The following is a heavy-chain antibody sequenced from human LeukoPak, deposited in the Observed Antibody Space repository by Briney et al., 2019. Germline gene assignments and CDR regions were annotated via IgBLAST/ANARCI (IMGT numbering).Heavy chain of an antibody. J-gene: IGHJ2*01. CDR1: GFTFRNYA. Sequence: PGGSLRLSCAASGFTFRNYAMSWVRQAPGKGLEWVSGINGADTTTLYADSVKGRFTISRDNSKNALSLQMNSLRAEDTAVYCCVRNQWVEQYWYFDLWGRGTLVTVSS. D-gene: IGHD1/OR15-1a*01. V-gene: IGHV3-23*01. CDR2: INGADTTT. CDR3: VRNQWVEQYWYFDL.